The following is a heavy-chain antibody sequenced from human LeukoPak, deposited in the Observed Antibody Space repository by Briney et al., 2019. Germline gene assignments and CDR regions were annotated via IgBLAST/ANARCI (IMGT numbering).Heavy chain of an antibody. D-gene: IGHD2-15*01. J-gene: IGHJ4*02. V-gene: IGHV3-23*01. CDR3: AKQLGYCSDGSCYFPY. Sequence: GGSLRLSCAASGFTFGSSAMSWVRQAPGKGLEWVSAISNNGGFTYYADSVQGRFTISRDNSKSTLCLQMNSLRAEDTAVYYCAKQLGYCSDGSCYFPYWGQGTLVTVSS. CDR1: GFTFGSSA. CDR2: ISNNGGFT.